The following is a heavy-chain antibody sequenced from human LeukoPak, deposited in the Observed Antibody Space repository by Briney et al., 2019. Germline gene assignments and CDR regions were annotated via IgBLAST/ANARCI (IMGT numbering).Heavy chain of an antibody. CDR1: GFSFSSYT. D-gene: IGHD6-13*01. V-gene: IGHV3-21*01. CDR2: ISGLSTYI. Sequence: GGSLRLSCAASGFSFSSYTMNWVRQAPGKGLEWVSSISGLSTYISYADSVKGRFTISRDNAKNTLYLQMNSLRAEDTAVYYCQGGIAAAGTIDYWGQGTLVTVSS. CDR3: QGGIAAAGTIDY. J-gene: IGHJ4*02.